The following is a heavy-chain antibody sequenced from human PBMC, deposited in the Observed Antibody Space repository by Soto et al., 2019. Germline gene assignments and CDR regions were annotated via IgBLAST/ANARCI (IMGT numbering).Heavy chain of an antibody. CDR1: AYSFRDYY. D-gene: IGHD3-16*01. CDR3: AREVPGGYYFDS. V-gene: IGHV1-46*01. CDR2: INPYDGGT. Sequence: GASVKVSCKTSAYSFRDYYMHWVRQAPGQGLEWMGAINPYDGGTNYAQKVQGRVIMTRDTSTKTVYMELTSLRSEDTAVYYCAREVPGGYYFDSWGRGTLVTSPQ. J-gene: IGHJ4*02.